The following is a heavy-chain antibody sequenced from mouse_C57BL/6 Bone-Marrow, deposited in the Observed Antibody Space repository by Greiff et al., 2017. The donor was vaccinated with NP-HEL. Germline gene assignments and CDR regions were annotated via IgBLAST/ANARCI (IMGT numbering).Heavy chain of an antibody. CDR2: ISNLAYSI. Sequence: EVKLMESGGGLVQPGGSLKLSCAASGFTFSDYGMAWVRQAPRKGPEWVAFISNLAYSIYYADTVTGRFTISRENAKNTLYLEMSSLRSEDTAMYYCARQRYYGSLYFDYWGQGTTLTVSS. D-gene: IGHD1-1*01. V-gene: IGHV5-15*01. CDR3: ARQRYYGSLYFDY. CDR1: GFTFSDYG. J-gene: IGHJ2*01.